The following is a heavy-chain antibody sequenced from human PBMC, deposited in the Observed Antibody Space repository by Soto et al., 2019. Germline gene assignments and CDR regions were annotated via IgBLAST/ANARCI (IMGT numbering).Heavy chain of an antibody. CDR2: IYYSGST. J-gene: IGHJ3*02. V-gene: IGHV4-59*08. Sequence: SVTRSVSGGSIRSYYWRWIRKPTGKGLEWIGYIYYSGSTNYNPSLKSRVTISVDTSKNRFSLKLSSVTAADTAVYYCARLSVVPAASRGAFDIWGQGTMVTVSS. CDR3: ARLSVVPAASRGAFDI. D-gene: IGHD2-2*01. CDR1: GGSIRSYY.